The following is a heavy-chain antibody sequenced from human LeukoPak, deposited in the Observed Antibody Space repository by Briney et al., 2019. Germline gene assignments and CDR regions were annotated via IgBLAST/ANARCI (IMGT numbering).Heavy chain of an antibody. CDR3: ARAPRAADTQFDY. J-gene: IGHJ4*02. CDR2: INHSGST. D-gene: IGHD6-13*01. CDR1: GVSISSGGYY. V-gene: IGHV4-30-2*01. Sequence: LQTLSLTCSVSGVSISSGGYYWSWIRQPPGKGLEWIGEINHSGSTNYNPSLKSRVTISVDTSKNQFSLKLSSVTAADTAVYYCARAPRAADTQFDYWGQGTLVTVSS.